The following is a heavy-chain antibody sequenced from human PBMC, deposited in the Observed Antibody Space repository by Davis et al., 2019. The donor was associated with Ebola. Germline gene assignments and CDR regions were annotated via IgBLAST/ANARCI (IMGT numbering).Heavy chain of an antibody. V-gene: IGHV3-23*01. J-gene: IGHJ4*02. D-gene: IGHD6-13*01. Sequence: AISGSGGTTSYADSVKGRFTISRDNSKNTLYLQMNSLRAEETAVYYCAKVASIAAAGIYFDYWGQGTLVTVSS. CDR2: ISGSGGTT. CDR3: AKVASIAAAGIYFDY.